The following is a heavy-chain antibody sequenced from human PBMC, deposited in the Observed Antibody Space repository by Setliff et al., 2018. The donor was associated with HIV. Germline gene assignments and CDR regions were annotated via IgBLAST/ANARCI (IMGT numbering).Heavy chain of an antibody. J-gene: IGHJ3*02. CDR2: INHSGSA. CDR1: GASFSGYY. V-gene: IGHV4-34*01. D-gene: IGHD4-17*01. CDR3: ARDLPNDYGGNRYAFDI. Sequence: PSETLSLTCAVYGASFSGYYCNWIRQTPGKGLEWIGDINHSGSANYNPSLRGRVTISIDTSKNQFSLKVTSVTAADAAVYYCARDLPNDYGGNRYAFDIWGQGTMVTVSS.